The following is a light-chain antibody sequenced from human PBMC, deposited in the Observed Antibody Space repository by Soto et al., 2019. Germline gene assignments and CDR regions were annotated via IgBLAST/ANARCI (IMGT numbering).Light chain of an antibody. Sequence: QSVLTQPPSASGTPGQRVTISCSGSSSNIGSNTVNWYQQLPGTAPKLLIYSNNQRPSGVPDRFSGSKSGTSAPLAISGLQSEDEADYYCAAWDDSLNDYVFGTGTKVTVL. J-gene: IGLJ1*01. CDR1: SSNIGSNT. CDR2: SNN. V-gene: IGLV1-44*01. CDR3: AAWDDSLNDYV.